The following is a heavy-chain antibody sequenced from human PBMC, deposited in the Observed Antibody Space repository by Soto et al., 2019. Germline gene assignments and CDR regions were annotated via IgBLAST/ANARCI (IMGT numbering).Heavy chain of an antibody. CDR3: ARDPPLGYCSSTSCYDYYYGMDV. V-gene: IGHV1-69*13. D-gene: IGHD2-2*01. CDR2: IIPIFGTA. CDR1: GDTFSSYA. J-gene: IGHJ6*02. Sequence: SVKVSCKASGDTFSSYAISWVRQAPGQRLEWMGGIIPIFGTANYAQKFQGRVTITADESTSTAYMELSSLRSEDTAVYYCARDPPLGYCSSTSCYDYYYGMDVWGQGTTVTVSS.